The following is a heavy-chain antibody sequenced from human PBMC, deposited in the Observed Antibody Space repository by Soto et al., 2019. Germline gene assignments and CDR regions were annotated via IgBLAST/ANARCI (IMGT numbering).Heavy chain of an antibody. J-gene: IGHJ4*02. D-gene: IGHD3-22*01. CDR3: ARGGGYDSSGSYQKVRIY. Sequence: GGSLRLSCAASGFTFGTYEMNWVRQAPGKGLEWASYISNSADSIEYADSVKGRFTISRDNAKNSLYLQMNSLRAEDTAIYYCARGGGYDSSGSYQKVRIYWGQGTLVTVSS. CDR1: GFTFGTYE. CDR2: ISNSADSI. V-gene: IGHV3-48*03.